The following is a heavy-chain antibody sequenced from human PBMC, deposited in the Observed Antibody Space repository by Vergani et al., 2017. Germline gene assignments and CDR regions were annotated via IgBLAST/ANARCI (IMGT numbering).Heavy chain of an antibody. Sequence: VQLLESGGGLVQPGGSLRLSCAASGFTFSSYGMHWVRQAPGKGLEWVAVISYDGSNKYYADSVKGRFTISRDNSKNTLYLQMNSLRAEDTAVYYCAKDLSCSSTSCYPYWGQGTLVTVSS. D-gene: IGHD2-2*01. CDR2: ISYDGSNK. V-gene: IGHV3-30*18. CDR1: GFTFSSYG. CDR3: AKDLSCSSTSCYPY. J-gene: IGHJ4*02.